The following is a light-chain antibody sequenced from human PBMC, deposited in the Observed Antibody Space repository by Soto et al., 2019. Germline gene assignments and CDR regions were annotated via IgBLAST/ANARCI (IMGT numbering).Light chain of an antibody. CDR1: QSVNSY. J-gene: IGKJ5*01. V-gene: IGKV3-11*01. Sequence: EILLTQSPATLSLSPGERATLSCRASQSVNSYLAWYQQRPGQAPRLLIHDASSRATGIPARFSGSGSGTDFTLTISSLEPEDFAVYYCQQRTNWPSSTFGQGTRLEIK. CDR3: QQRTNWPSST. CDR2: DAS.